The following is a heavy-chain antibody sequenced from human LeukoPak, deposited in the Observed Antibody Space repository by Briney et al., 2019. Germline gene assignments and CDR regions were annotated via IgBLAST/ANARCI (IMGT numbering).Heavy chain of an antibody. CDR2: IRSSGSTI. CDR3: AGSPSSLDVFDI. V-gene: IGHV3-48*04. J-gene: IGHJ3*02. Sequence: PGGSLRLSCAASGFTFSSYSMNWVRQAPGKGLEWVSYIRSSGSTIYYADSVKGRFTISRDNAKNSLYLQMNSLRAEDTAVYYCAGSPSSLDVFDIWGQGTMVIVSS. D-gene: IGHD2-2*01. CDR1: GFTFSSYS.